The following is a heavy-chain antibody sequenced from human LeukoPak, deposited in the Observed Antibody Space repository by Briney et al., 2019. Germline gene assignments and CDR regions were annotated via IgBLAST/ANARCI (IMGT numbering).Heavy chain of an antibody. CDR3: AKGSGGWYQFFDH. J-gene: IGHJ5*02. Sequence: GGSLRLSCAGSGFTFSTYAMTWVRQAPGKGLAWVSSISNGDGTTYYTDSVKGRFTISRNNSKNTLYLQMNSLRAEDTAVYYCAKGSGGWYQFFDHWGQGTLVTVSS. CDR2: ISNGDGTT. V-gene: IGHV3-23*01. D-gene: IGHD6-19*01. CDR1: GFTFSTYA.